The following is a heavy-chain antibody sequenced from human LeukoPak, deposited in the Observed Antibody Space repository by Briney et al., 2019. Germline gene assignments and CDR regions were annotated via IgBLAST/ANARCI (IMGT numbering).Heavy chain of an antibody. CDR1: GFTFSDHY. CDR3: ARGQYSGSYYYFDY. V-gene: IGHV3-72*01. Sequence: GGSLRLSCAASGFTFSDHYMAWVRQAPGKGLEWVGRTKNKANSYTTEYAASVKGRFTISRDDSKNSLYLQMNSLKTEDTAVYYCARGQYSGSYYYFDYWGQGTLVTVSS. J-gene: IGHJ4*02. D-gene: IGHD1-26*01. CDR2: TKNKANSYTT.